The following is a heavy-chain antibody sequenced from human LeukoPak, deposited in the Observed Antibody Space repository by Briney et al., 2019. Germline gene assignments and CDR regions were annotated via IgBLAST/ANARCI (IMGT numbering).Heavy chain of an antibody. Sequence: ASVKVSCKASGGTFSSYAISWVRQAPGQGLEWMGGIIPIFGTANYAQKFQGRVTITADESTSTAYMELSSLRSEDTAVYYCASRALKIVGATTLWVYYFDYWGQGTLVTVSS. V-gene: IGHV1-69*13. CDR2: IIPIFGTA. CDR3: ASRALKIVGATTLWVYYFDY. J-gene: IGHJ4*02. D-gene: IGHD1-26*01. CDR1: GGTFSSYA.